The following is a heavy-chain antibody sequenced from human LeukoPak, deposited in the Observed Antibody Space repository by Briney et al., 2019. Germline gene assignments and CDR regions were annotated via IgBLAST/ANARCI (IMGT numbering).Heavy chain of an antibody. CDR3: ANPRSGYRYTFDY. Sequence: ESSETLSLTCAVSAASISNYYWSWIRQAPGKGLEWIGYISTSGSTNYNPSLKSRVSISLDTSKNRFSLNLNFVTAADTAVYYCANPRSGYRYTFDYWGQGALVTVSS. J-gene: IGHJ4*02. D-gene: IGHD3-22*01. V-gene: IGHV4-4*09. CDR2: ISTSGST. CDR1: AASISNYY.